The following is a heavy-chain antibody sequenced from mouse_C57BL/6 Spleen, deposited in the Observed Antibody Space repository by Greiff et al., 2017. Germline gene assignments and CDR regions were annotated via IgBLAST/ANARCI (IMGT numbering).Heavy chain of an antibody. V-gene: IGHV1-20*01. CDR2: INPYNGDT. D-gene: IGHD1-1*01. J-gene: IGHJ2*01. Sequence: VQLKESGPELVKPGDSVKISCKASGYSFTGYFMNWVMQSHGKSLEWIGRINPYNGDTFYNQKFKGKATLTVDKSSSTAHMELRSLTSEDSAVYYCARGTTVVATGFDYWGQGTTLTVSS. CDR3: ARGTTVVATGFDY. CDR1: GYSFTGYF.